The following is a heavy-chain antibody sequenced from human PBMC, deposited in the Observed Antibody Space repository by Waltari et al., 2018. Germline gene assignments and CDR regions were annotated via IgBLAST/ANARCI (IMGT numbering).Heavy chain of an antibody. CDR3: ATVAPYCGGDCYNNDAFDI. D-gene: IGHD2-21*01. J-gene: IGHJ3*02. V-gene: IGHV1-69-2*01. CDR2: VDPEDGET. CDR1: GYTFTDSD. Sequence: EVQLVQSGAEVKKHGATVKISCKVSGYTFTDSDMHWVQQAPGKELEWIGLVDPEDGETIYAEKFQGRVTITADTSTDTAYMELSSLRSEDTAVYYCATVAPYCGGDCYNNDAFDIWVQGTMVTVSS.